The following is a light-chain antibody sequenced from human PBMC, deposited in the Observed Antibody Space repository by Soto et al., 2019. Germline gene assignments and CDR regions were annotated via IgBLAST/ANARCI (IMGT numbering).Light chain of an antibody. CDR1: QGISSF. CDR2: SAS. V-gene: IGKV1-27*01. Sequence: DVQMTQSPSSLSASVGDRVTITCRASQGISSFLAWYQQIPGKVPKLLIYSASTLQSGVPSRFSGSGSGTDFTLTISSLQPEDVATYYCQQGYSTPWTFGQGTKVEIK. J-gene: IGKJ1*01. CDR3: QQGYSTPWT.